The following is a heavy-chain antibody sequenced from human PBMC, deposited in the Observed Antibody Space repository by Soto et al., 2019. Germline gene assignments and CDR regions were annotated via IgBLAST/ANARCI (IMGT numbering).Heavy chain of an antibody. V-gene: IGHV3-21*01. D-gene: IGHD6-19*01. Sequence: GGSLRLSCAASGFTFSSFAMSWVRQAPGKGLEWVSSITSSSTYIYYADSVKGRFTISRDNAKNSLYLQMNSLRAEDTAVYYCARVSGSSGWYRYYFDYWGQGTLVTVSS. CDR1: GFTFSSFA. J-gene: IGHJ4*02. CDR3: ARVSGSSGWYRYYFDY. CDR2: ITSSSTYI.